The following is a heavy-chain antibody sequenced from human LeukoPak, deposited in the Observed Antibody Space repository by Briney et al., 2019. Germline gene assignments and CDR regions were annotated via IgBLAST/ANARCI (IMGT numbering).Heavy chain of an antibody. V-gene: IGHV3-21*01. J-gene: IGHJ4*02. CDR1: GFTFNTYT. D-gene: IGHD3-10*01. CDR3: ARSGSYHWYFDY. Sequence: PGGSLRLSCAASGFTFNTYTMNWVRQAPGKGLEWVSSISSSSSYIYYGDSVKGRFTISRDNAKNSLWLQMNSLRAEDTAVYYCARSGSYHWYFDYWGQGTLVTVSS. CDR2: ISSSSSYI.